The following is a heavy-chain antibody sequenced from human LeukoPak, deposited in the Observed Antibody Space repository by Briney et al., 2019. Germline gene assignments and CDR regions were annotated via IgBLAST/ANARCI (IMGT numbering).Heavy chain of an antibody. CDR3: AKDLQGIRPYYYGMDV. D-gene: IGHD4-11*01. Sequence: GGPLRLSCAASGFTVSSNYMSWVRQAPGKGLEWVSVIYSGGSTYYADSVKGRFTISRDNSKNTLYLQMNSLRAEDTALYYCAKDLQGIRPYYYGMDVWGQGTTVTVSS. J-gene: IGHJ6*02. V-gene: IGHV3-53*05. CDR2: IYSGGST. CDR1: GFTVSSNY.